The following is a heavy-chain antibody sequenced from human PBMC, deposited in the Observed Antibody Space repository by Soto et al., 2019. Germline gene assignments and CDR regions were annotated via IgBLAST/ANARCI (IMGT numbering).Heavy chain of an antibody. CDR3: ARGRGGSYGMDV. D-gene: IGHD1-26*01. V-gene: IGHV1-46*01. J-gene: IGHJ6*02. Sequence: QVQVVQSGAEVKKPGASVKVSCKSSGYTFTSYFMHWVRQAPGQGLEWMGIMRPSGGSATYAQKFQGRVTTTRDTSTNTDYMDLSSLTSEDTAVYYCARGRGGSYGMDVWGQGTKVTVSS. CDR2: MRPSGGSA. CDR1: GYTFTSYF.